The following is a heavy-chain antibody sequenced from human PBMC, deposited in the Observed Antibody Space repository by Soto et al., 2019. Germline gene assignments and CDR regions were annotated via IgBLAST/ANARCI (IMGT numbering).Heavy chain of an antibody. D-gene: IGHD3-9*01. V-gene: IGHV3-23*01. CDR3: ELDHHLTFDWENYYYYYMDV. J-gene: IGHJ6*03. Sequence: EVQLLESGGGLVQPGGSLRLSCAASGFTFSSYAMSWVRQAPGKGLEWVSAISGSGGSTYYADSVKGRFTISRDNSKNTLYLQMNSLRAEDTAVYYCELDHHLTFDWENYYYYYMDVWGKGTTVTVSS. CDR2: ISGSGGST. CDR1: GFTFSSYA.